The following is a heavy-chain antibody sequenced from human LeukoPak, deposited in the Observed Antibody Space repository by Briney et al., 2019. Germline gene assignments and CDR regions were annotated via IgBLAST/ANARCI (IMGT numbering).Heavy chain of an antibody. Sequence: GGSLRLSCAVSGFIFSDHCLDWVRQPPGRGLEWVGRSRIKTDGYITQCAASVTGRFTISRDESKNSLYLHMNSLRSEDTAVYFCVRGHNSFDLWGQGTMVTVSS. V-gene: IGHV3-72*01. D-gene: IGHD1-20*01. CDR3: VRGHNSFDL. CDR1: GFIFSDHC. J-gene: IGHJ3*01. CDR2: SRIKTDGYIT.